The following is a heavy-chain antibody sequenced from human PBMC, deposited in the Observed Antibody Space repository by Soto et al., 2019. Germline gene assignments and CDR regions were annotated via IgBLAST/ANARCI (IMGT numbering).Heavy chain of an antibody. V-gene: IGHV1-69*02. CDR1: GGTFSSYT. CDR3: ARAACIAVPGHAFDI. CDR2: IIPILGIA. D-gene: IGHD6-19*01. Sequence: QVQLVQSGAEVKKPGSSVKVSCKASGGTFSSYTISWVRQAPGQGLEWMGRIIPILGIANYAQKFQGRVTITADKSTSTAYMELISLRSEDTAVYYCARAACIAVPGHAFDIWGQGTMGTVSS. J-gene: IGHJ3*02.